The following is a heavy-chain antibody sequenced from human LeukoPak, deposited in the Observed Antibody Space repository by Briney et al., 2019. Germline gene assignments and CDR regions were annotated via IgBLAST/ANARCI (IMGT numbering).Heavy chain of an antibody. Sequence: GGSLRLSCAASAFSVSTNYMTWVRQAPGKGLEWVSVIYDSGSTYYANSVKGRFTVSRDSSKNIVYLQMNSLRVEDTAIYFCARVRPTFKYAFDYWGQGTLATVSS. D-gene: IGHD3-16*01. CDR1: AFSVSTNY. CDR2: IYDSGST. V-gene: IGHV3-53*01. CDR3: ARVRPTFKYAFDY. J-gene: IGHJ4*02.